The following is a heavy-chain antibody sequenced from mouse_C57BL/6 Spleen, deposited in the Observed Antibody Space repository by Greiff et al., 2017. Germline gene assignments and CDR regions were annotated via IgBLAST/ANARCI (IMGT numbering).Heavy chain of an antibody. J-gene: IGHJ3*01. Sequence: EVQRVESGGDLVKPGGSLKLSCAASGFTFSSYGMSWVRQTPDKRLEWVATISSGGSYTYYPDSVKGRFTISRDNAKNTLYLQMSSLKSEDTAMYYCARPDYGSSWFAYWGQGTLVTVSA. D-gene: IGHD1-1*01. V-gene: IGHV5-6*01. CDR3: ARPDYGSSWFAY. CDR2: ISSGGSYT. CDR1: GFTFSSYG.